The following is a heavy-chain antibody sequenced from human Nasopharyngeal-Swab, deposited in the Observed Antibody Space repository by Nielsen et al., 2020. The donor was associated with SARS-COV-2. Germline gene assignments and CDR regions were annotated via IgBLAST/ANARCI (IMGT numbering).Heavy chain of an antibody. Sequence: GGSLRLSCAASGFNFSSYAMHWVRQAPGKGLEWVAVISYGGSNKYYADSVKGRFTISRDNSKNTLYLQMNSLRAEDTAVYYCARAGDSSGWYFWFDPWGQGTLVTVSS. CDR3: ARAGDSSGWYFWFDP. CDR2: ISYGGSNK. J-gene: IGHJ5*02. V-gene: IGHV3-30-3*01. D-gene: IGHD6-19*01. CDR1: GFNFSSYA.